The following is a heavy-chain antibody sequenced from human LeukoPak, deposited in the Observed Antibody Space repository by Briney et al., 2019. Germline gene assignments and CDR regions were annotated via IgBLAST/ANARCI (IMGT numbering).Heavy chain of an antibody. V-gene: IGHV4-59*01. CDR1: GGSISSYY. CDR2: IYYSGST. J-gene: IGHJ6*02. CDR3: ARDGGRSSSWYKPYYGMDV. Sequence: SETLSLTCTVSGGSISSYYWSWIRQPPGEGLEWIGYIYYSGSTNYNPSLKSRVTTSVDTSKNQFSLKLSSVTAADTAVYYCARDGGRSSSWYKPYYGMDVWGQGTTVTVSS. D-gene: IGHD6-13*01.